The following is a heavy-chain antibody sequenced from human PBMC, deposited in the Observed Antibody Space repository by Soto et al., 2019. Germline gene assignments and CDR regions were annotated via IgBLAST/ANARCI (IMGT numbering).Heavy chain of an antibody. D-gene: IGHD5-18*01. CDR3: ARTRFGYSYAAFDY. CDR2: INSDGSST. CDR1: GFTFSSYW. V-gene: IGHV3-74*01. Sequence: GGSLRLSCAASGFTFSSYWMHWVRQAPGKGLVWVSRINSDGSSTSYADSVKGRFTISRDNAKNTLYLQMNSLRAEDTAVYYCARTRFGYSYAAFDYWGQGTLVTVSS. J-gene: IGHJ4*02.